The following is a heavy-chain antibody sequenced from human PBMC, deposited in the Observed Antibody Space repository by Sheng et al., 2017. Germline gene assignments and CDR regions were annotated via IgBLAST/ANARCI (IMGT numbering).Heavy chain of an antibody. V-gene: IGHV1-69*04. D-gene: IGHD2-2*01. J-gene: IGHJ2*01. CDR3: ARDSRPPYCSSTSCYAGTYWYFDL. CDR1: GGTFSSYA. CDR2: IIPILGIA. Sequence: QVQLVQSGAEVKKPGSSVKVSCKASGGTFSSYAISWVRQAPGQGLEWMGGIIPILGIANYAQKFQGRVTITADKSTSTAYMELSSLRSEDTAVYYCARDSRPPYCSSTSCYAGTYWYFDLWGRGTLVTVSS.